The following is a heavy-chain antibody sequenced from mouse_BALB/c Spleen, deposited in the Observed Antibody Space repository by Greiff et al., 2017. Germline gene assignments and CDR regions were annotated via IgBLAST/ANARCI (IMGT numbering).Heavy chain of an antibody. CDR3: ARTLYYGNLYYYAMDY. J-gene: IGHJ4*01. Sequence: QVQLQQSGAELVRPGSSVKISCKASGYAFSSYWMNWVKQRPGQGLEWIGQIYPGDGDTNYNGKFKGKATLTADKSSSTAYMQLSSLTSEDSAVYFCARTLYYGNLYYYAMDYWGQGTSVTVSS. CDR1: GYAFSSYW. CDR2: IYPGDGDT. V-gene: IGHV1-80*01. D-gene: IGHD2-1*01.